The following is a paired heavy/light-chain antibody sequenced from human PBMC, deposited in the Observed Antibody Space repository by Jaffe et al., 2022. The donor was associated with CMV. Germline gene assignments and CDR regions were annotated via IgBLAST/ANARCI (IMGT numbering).Heavy chain of an antibody. D-gene: IGHD1-26*01. CDR1: GFTFDDYA. CDR2: ISWSRGSI. CDR3: AKDLLQGGTHPTNAVDI. V-gene: IGHV3-9*01. J-gene: IGHJ3*02. Sequence: EVQLVESGGGLVQPGRSLRLSCAASGFTFDDYAMHWVRQAPGKGLEWVSSISWSRGSIGYADYVKGRFTISRDNAKNSLYLQMNSLRTEDTALYYCAKDLLQGGTHPTNAVDIWGQGTMVTVSS.
Light chain of an antibody. V-gene: IGLV2-11*01. Sequence: QSVLTQPRSVSGSPGQSVTISCTGTSSDVGGYKFVSWYQQHLGKAPKLMIYDVTKRPSGVPDRFSGSKSANTASLTISGLQAADEADYYCCSYAGSYTFVVFGGGTKLTVL. CDR3: CSYAGSYTFVV. CDR2: DVT. J-gene: IGLJ2*01. CDR1: SSDVGGYKF.